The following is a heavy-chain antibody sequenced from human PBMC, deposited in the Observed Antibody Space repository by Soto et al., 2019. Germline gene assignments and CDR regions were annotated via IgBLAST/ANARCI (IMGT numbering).Heavy chain of an antibody. J-gene: IGHJ5*02. CDR2: IWYDGSDR. CDR3: AMISGAGHLGWFDP. CDR1: GFTFNTYG. Sequence: QVQLVQSGGGVVQSGRSLRLSCISSGFTFNTYGMFWARQAPGTGLEWVAGIWYDGSDRYYVDSVKGRFTVSRDNSKNTVYLEMNNLRAEDTAVYYCAMISGAGHLGWFDPWGQGTLVTVSS. V-gene: IGHV3-33*01. D-gene: IGHD2-8*02.